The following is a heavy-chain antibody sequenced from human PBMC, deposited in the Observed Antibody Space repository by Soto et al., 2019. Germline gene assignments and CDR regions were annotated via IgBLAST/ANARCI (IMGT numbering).Heavy chain of an antibody. CDR1: GGSVCTSQYY. CDR2: IYYSGTT. D-gene: IGHD1-26*01. CDR3: ARFRVPTSRHTDFDF. J-gene: IGHJ4*02. Sequence: SWTLSLTSPASGGSVCTSQYYWAWVRQPPGKGLDWIGNIYYSGTTNYNPSLKSRVTISVETSKNQLSLKLNSVTAADTAVYYCARFRVPTSRHTDFDFWVPATLLTLSS. V-gene: IGHV4-39*01.